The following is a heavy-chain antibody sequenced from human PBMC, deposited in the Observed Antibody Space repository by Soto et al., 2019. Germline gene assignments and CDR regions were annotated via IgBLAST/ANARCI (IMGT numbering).Heavy chain of an antibody. CDR3: ARVGGINWFDP. V-gene: IGHV4-31*03. Sequence: PSDTLSLTCTVSGGSISSGGYYWSWIRHHPGKGLEWIGYIYYSGSTYYNPSLKSRVTISVDTSKNQFSLKLSSVTAADTAVYYCARVGGINWFDPWGQGTLVTSPQ. CDR2: IYYSGST. J-gene: IGHJ5*02. D-gene: IGHD3-16*01. CDR1: GGSISSGGYY.